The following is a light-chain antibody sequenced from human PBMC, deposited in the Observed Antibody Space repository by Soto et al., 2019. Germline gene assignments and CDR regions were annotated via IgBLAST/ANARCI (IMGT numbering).Light chain of an antibody. Sequence: DIVMTQSPDSLAVSLGERATINCKSSQSVLYSSNNKNYLAWYQQKPGQPPKLLIYWASTRESGVPDRFSGTGSVTDFTLTISSLQTEDVAVYDCQQYYRPWTFGQGTKVEIK. J-gene: IGKJ1*01. CDR2: WAS. V-gene: IGKV4-1*01. CDR1: QSVLYSSNNKNY. CDR3: QQYYRPWT.